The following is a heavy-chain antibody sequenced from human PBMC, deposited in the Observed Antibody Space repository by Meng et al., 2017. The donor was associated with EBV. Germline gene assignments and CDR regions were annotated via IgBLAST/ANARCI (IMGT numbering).Heavy chain of an antibody. CDR1: GGPLRRDA. V-gene: IGHV1-69*01. D-gene: IGHD3-10*01. J-gene: IGHJ4*02. CDR3: ASESGRGFTPDF. Sequence: QWQWEQYGAEVKRPGSSVKISCKTSGGPLRRDAVSWVRQGPGQGLEWLGGLIPMSGAPHYAQKFQDRVTITADEYTRTHYMELSSLRSDDTAMYYCASESGRGFTPDFWGQGTLVTVSS. CDR2: LIPMSGAP.